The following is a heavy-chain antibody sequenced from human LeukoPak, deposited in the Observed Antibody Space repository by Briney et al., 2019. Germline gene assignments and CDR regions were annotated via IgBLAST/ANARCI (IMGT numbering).Heavy chain of an antibody. CDR3: ARLRCSGGSCHLPDY. J-gene: IGHJ4*02. CDR2: IYYSGST. Sequence: PSETLSLTCTVSGGSISSYYWSWIRQPPWKGLEWIGYIYYSGSTNYNPSLKSRVTISVDTSKNQFSLKLSSVTAADTAVYYCARLRCSGGSCHLPDYWGQGTLVTVSS. D-gene: IGHD2-15*01. CDR1: GGSISSYY. V-gene: IGHV4-59*08.